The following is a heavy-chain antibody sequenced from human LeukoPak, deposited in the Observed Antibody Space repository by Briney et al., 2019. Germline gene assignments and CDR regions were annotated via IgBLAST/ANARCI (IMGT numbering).Heavy chain of an antibody. CDR2: ISWNSGSI. Sequence: GGSLRLSCEVSGFTFDDYAMHWVRQAPGKGLEWVSGISWNSGSIGYADSVKGRFTISRDNAKNSLYLQMNSLRAEDTAVYYCARDLVPYYDILTGYWGYWGQGTLVTVSS. CDR1: GFTFDDYA. CDR3: ARDLVPYYDILTGYWGY. J-gene: IGHJ4*02. D-gene: IGHD3-9*01. V-gene: IGHV3-9*01.